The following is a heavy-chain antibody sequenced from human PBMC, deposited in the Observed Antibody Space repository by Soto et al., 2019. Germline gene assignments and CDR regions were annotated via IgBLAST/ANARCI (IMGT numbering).Heavy chain of an antibody. CDR2: LSYEGSEE. D-gene: IGHD6-19*01. J-gene: IGHJ4*02. CDR1: GFNFGVFG. Sequence: QVRLVESGGGVDQPGRSLRLSCAASGFNFGVFGMHWVRQAPGKGLEWLSVLSYEGSEEYYADSVRGRFTISRDNSKDTLILQMYRLRVDDTGVYYCALTRRSSLLEVAGPGFDYWGQGTLVTVS. V-gene: IGHV3-30*03. CDR3: ALTRRSSLLEVAGPGFDY.